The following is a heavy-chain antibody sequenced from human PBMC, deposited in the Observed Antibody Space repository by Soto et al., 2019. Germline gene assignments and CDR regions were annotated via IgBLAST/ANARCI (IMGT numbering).Heavy chain of an antibody. Sequence: EVQLLESGGDLVQPGGSLRLSCAASGFTFSSYAMSWVRQAPGKGLEWVSGISGSGGSTDYADSVKGRFTISRDNSKNTLYLQMNSLRAEDTAVYYCAKGHSTATTMYDYAMDVWGQGTTVTVSS. CDR2: ISGSGGST. V-gene: IGHV3-23*01. D-gene: IGHD4-17*01. CDR1: GFTFSSYA. J-gene: IGHJ6*02. CDR3: AKGHSTATTMYDYAMDV.